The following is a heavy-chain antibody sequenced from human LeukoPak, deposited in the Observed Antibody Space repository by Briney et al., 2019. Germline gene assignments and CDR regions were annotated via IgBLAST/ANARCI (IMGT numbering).Heavy chain of an antibody. CDR1: GFTFSSYW. Sequence: GGSLRLSCAASGFTFSSYWMHWVRQAPGKGLVWVSRINSDGSSTSYADSVKGRFTISRDNAKNTLYLQMNSLRADDTAVYYCARDHTVVNDYYFDYWGQGTLVTVSS. CDR2: INSDGSST. V-gene: IGHV3-74*01. D-gene: IGHD4-23*01. J-gene: IGHJ4*02. CDR3: ARDHTVVNDYYFDY.